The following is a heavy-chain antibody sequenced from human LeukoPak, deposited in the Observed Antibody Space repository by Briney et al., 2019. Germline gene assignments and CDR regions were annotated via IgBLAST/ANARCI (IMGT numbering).Heavy chain of an antibody. CDR3: ARDGSSGWYWVDY. V-gene: IGHV3-33*01. CDR1: GFTFSSYG. Sequence: GGSLRLSCAASGFTFSSYGMRWVRQAPGKGLEWVAVIWYDGSNKYYADSVKGRFTISRDNSKNTLYLQMNSLRAEDTAVYYCARDGSSGWYWVDYWGQGTLVTASS. J-gene: IGHJ4*02. D-gene: IGHD6-19*01. CDR2: IWYDGSNK.